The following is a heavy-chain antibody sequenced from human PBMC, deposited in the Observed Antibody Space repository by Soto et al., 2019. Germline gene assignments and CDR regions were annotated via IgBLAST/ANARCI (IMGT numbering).Heavy chain of an antibody. Sequence: ASVKVSCKASGYTFTSYAMHWVRQAPGQRLEWMGWINAGNGNTKYSQKFQGRVTITRDTSASTAYMELSSLRSEDTAVYYCAREGPDLDYGDYDYYYGMDVWGQGTTVTVSS. V-gene: IGHV1-3*01. J-gene: IGHJ6*02. CDR3: AREGPDLDYGDYDYYYGMDV. D-gene: IGHD4-17*01. CDR2: INAGNGNT. CDR1: GYTFTSYA.